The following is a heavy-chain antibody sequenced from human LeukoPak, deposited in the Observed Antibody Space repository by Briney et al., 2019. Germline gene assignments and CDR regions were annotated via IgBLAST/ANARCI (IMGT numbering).Heavy chain of an antibody. CDR1: GGTFSSYA. J-gene: IGHJ6*03. CDR2: IIPIFGTA. CDR3: ARAYYGSSGYYDYYYYMDV. Sequence: SVKVSCKASGGTFSSYAISWVRQAPGQGLEWMGGIIPIFGTANYAQKFQGRVTITADKSTSTAYMELSSLRSEDTAVYYCARAYYGSSGYYDYYYYMDVWGKGTTVTVSS. D-gene: IGHD3-22*01. V-gene: IGHV1-69*06.